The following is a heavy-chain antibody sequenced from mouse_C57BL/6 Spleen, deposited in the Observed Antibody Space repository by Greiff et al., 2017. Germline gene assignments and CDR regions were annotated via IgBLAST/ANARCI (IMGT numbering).Heavy chain of an antibody. V-gene: IGHV5-4*01. D-gene: IGHD4-1*01. CDR2: ISDGGSYT. CDR3: ARDRLTGTGDYAMDY. J-gene: IGHJ4*01. CDR1: GFTFSSYA. Sequence: EVKVEESGGGLVKPGGSLKLSCAASGFTFSSYAMSWVRQTPEKRLEWVATISDGGSYTYYPDNVKGRFTISRDNAKNNLYLQMSHLKSEDTAMYYCARDRLTGTGDYAMDYWGQGTSVTVSS.